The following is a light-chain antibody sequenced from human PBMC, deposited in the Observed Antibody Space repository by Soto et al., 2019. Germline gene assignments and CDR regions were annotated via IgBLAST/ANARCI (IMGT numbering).Light chain of an antibody. V-gene: IGKV3-20*01. CDR3: QHYGSSPA. J-gene: IGKJ4*01. Sequence: EIVLTQSPGTLSLSPGERATLSCRASQSVTSSYLAWYQQKPGQAPRLLFYGASSRASGIPGRCSGSGSGTDFTPISSRLAHEDVAVYYCQHYGSSPAFGGGTKVEIK. CDR1: QSVTSSY. CDR2: GAS.